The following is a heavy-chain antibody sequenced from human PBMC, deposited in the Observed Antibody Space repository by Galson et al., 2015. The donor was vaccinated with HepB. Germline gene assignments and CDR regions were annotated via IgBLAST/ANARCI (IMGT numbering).Heavy chain of an antibody. V-gene: IGHV3-21*06. CDR1: GFTFSTFS. CDR2: ISTSSSHI. CDR3: ARGSGSGRLSRF. D-gene: IGHD3-10*01. J-gene: IGHJ4*02. Sequence: SLRLSCAASGFTFSTFSMNWVRQAPGKGLEWVSYISTSSSHIYYSDSVKGRFTISRDNGKNSLYLQMNSLRADDTAVYYCARGSGSGRLSRFWGQGTLVTVS.